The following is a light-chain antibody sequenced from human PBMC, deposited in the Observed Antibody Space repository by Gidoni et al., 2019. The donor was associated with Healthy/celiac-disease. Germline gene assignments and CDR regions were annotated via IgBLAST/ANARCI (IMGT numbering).Light chain of an antibody. CDR3: QQYNNRPPVWT. CDR2: GAS. CDR1: QSVSSN. J-gene: IGKJ1*01. V-gene: IGKV3-15*01. Sequence: EIVMTQSPATLSVSPGERATLSCRASQSVSSNLAWYQQKPGQAPRLLIYGASTRATGIPARFSGSGSGTEFTLTISSLQSEDFAVYYCQQYNNRPPVWTFGQGTKVEIK.